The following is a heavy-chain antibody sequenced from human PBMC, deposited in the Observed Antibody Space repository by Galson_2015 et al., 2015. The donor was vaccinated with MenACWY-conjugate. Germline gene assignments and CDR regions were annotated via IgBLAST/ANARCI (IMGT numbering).Heavy chain of an antibody. CDR2: ICPGDSNT. J-gene: IGHJ6*02. CDR3: ARPPPGGRGMDV. Sequence: QSGAEVKKPGEPLKISCKTTGYSFTTYWIAWVRQMPGTGLEWMGLICPGDSNTRYSPSFQGQVTISADKSISTAYLQWSSLKASDTAMYYCARPPPGGRGMDVWGQGTTVTVSS. D-gene: IGHD1-26*01. V-gene: IGHV5-51*01. CDR1: GYSFTTYW.